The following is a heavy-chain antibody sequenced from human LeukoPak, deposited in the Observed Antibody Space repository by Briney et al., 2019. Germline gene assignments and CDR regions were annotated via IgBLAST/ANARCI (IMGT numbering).Heavy chain of an antibody. J-gene: IGHJ4*02. Sequence: PGGSLRLSCAASGFTFSSYAMHWVRQAPGKGLEWVAAISYDGSNKYYADSVKGRFTISRDNSKNTLYLQMNSLRAEDTAVYYCALGIVVPSAYDYWGQGTLVTVSS. CDR1: GFTFSSYA. D-gene: IGHD6-19*01. CDR2: ISYDGSNK. CDR3: ALGIVVPSAYDY. V-gene: IGHV3-30-3*01.